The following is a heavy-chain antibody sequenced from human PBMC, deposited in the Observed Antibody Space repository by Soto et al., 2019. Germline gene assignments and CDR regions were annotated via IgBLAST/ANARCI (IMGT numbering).Heavy chain of an antibody. CDR3: ARVQDYYDSSGYYHSPYFDY. CDR2: INPSGGST. Sequence: ASVKVSCKASGYTFTSYYMHWVRQAPGQGLEWMGIINPSGGSTSYAQKFQGRVTMTRDTSTSTVYMELSSLRSEDTAVYYCARVQDYYDSSGYYHSPYFDYWGQGTLVTVSS. D-gene: IGHD3-22*01. J-gene: IGHJ4*02. V-gene: IGHV1-46*01. CDR1: GYTFTSYY.